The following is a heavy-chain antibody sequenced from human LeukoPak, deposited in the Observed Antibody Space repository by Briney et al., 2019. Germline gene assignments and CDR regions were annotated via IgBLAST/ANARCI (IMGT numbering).Heavy chain of an antibody. CDR3: ARDRSYVGFVY. CDR1: GFTFTSYT. V-gene: IGHV3-21*01. J-gene: IGHJ4*02. Sequence: GGSLRLSCAASGFTFTSYTINWVRQAPGKGLEWVSSISTSSNIYYADSVKGRFTVSRDNAKNSVYLQTNSMRAEDTAVYYCARDRSYVGFVYWGQGTLVTVSS. D-gene: IGHD4-23*01. CDR2: ISTSSNI.